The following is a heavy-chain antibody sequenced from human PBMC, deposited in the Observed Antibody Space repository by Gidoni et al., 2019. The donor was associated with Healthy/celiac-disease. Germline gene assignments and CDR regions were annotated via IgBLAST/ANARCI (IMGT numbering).Heavy chain of an antibody. V-gene: IGHV1-3*01. CDR3: ARVSSGYYHWYFDL. J-gene: IGHJ2*01. D-gene: IGHD3-22*01. CDR2: INAGNGNT. CDR1: GYTFTSYA. Sequence: QVQLVQSGAEVKKPGASVKVSCKASGYTFTSYAMHWVRQAPGQRLEWMGWINAGNGNTKYSQKFQGRVAITRDTSASTAYMELSSLRSEDTAVYYCARVSSGYYHWYFDLWGRGTLVTVSS.